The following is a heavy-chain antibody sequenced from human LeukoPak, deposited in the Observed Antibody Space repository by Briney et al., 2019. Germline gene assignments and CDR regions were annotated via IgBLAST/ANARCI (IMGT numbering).Heavy chain of an antibody. CDR2: IIPIFGTA. V-gene: IGHV1-69*05. J-gene: IGHJ4*02. D-gene: IGHD2-15*01. Sequence: GASVKVSCKASGGTFSSYAISWVRQAPGQGLEWMGGIIPIFGTANYAQKFQGRVTITTDESTSTAYMELRSLRSDDTAVYHCARGGYSDYWGQGTLVTVSS. CDR1: GGTFSSYA. CDR3: ARGGYSDY.